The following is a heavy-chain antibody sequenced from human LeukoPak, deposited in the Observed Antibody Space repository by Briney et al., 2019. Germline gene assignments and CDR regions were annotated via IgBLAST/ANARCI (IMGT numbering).Heavy chain of an antibody. CDR2: ISYSGST. CDR3: ARHEPYYLPRGFDP. Sequence: PSETLSLTCSVFGGSISTKYWSWIRQPPGKGLEWIGYISYSGSTNSNPSLKSRVTISIDTSKNQFSLRLSSVTAADTAVYYCARHEPYYLPRGFDPWGQGTLVTVSS. D-gene: IGHD3-10*01. J-gene: IGHJ5*02. V-gene: IGHV4-59*08. CDR1: GGSISTKY.